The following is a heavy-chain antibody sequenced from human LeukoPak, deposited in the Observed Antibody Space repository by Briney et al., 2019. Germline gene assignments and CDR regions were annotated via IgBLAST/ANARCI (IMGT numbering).Heavy chain of an antibody. D-gene: IGHD3-10*01. CDR1: GFTFTSYY. Sequence: ASVKVSCKASGFTFTSYYMHWVRQAPGQGLEWMGIINPSGGSTSYAQKFQGRVTMTRDTSTSTVYMELSSLRSEDTAVYYCARTSGGDYYGSGSSNWFDPWGQGTLVTVSS. CDR3: ARTSGGDYYGSGSSNWFDP. J-gene: IGHJ5*02. CDR2: INPSGGST. V-gene: IGHV1-46*01.